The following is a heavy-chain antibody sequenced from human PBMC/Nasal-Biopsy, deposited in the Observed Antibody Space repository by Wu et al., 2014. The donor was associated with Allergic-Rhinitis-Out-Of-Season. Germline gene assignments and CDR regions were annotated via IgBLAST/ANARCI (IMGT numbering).Heavy chain of an antibody. CDR1: GFTFSSYA. D-gene: IGHD1-14*01. Sequence: CAASGFTFSSYAMIWVRQAPGKGLEWVSAISGSGGTTFHADSVEGRFTISRDNSKTTLYLQMNSLRAEDTAIYYCASKDPGINNIRGHWGQGTLVTVSS. CDR2: ISGSGGTT. CDR3: ASKDPGINNIRGH. J-gene: IGHJ4*02. V-gene: IGHV3-23*01.